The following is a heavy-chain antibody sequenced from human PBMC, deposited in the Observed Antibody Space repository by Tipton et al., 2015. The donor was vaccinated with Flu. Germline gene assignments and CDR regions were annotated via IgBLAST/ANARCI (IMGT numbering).Heavy chain of an antibody. CDR1: GFTFSNYA. Sequence: LSLTCAASGFTFSNYAMHWVRQAPGKGLEWVAVISNDGSNKFYADSVKGRFTISRDNFKNTVHLQVNSLKAEDTAVYFCASSPQIGFCGGDCYSGFDYWGQGTLVTVSS. D-gene: IGHD2-21*02. CDR3: ASSPQIGFCGGDCYSGFDY. CDR2: ISNDGSNK. J-gene: IGHJ4*02. V-gene: IGHV3-30*04.